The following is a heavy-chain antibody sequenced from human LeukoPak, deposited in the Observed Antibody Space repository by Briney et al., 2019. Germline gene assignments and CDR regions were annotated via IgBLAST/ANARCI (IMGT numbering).Heavy chain of an antibody. CDR3: ARWYYYDSRGYYFDF. D-gene: IGHD3-22*01. CDR2: IYSSGNT. J-gene: IGHJ4*02. CDR1: GGSVSSYY. Sequence: SETLSLTCTVSGGSVSSYYWSWIRQPAGKGLEWIGRIYSSGNTNYNPSLKSRVTMSVDTSKNQFSLKLSSVTAADTAVYYCARWYYYDSRGYYFDFWGQGTLVTVSS. V-gene: IGHV4-4*07.